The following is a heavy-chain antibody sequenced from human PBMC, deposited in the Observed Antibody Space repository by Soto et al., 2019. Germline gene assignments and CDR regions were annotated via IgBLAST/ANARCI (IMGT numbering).Heavy chain of an antibody. V-gene: IGHV4-4*02. Sequence: GTLSLTCAVSGASICSGGWLIWFRQPPGKGLEWIAEIFHDGNTNYSPSLKSRVTISVDKSQNQFSLNVYSVTAADTAVYYCARHEGWTGPDQWGQGTLVTVSS. CDR3: ARHEGWTGPDQ. J-gene: IGHJ5*02. CDR2: IFHDGNT. CDR1: GASICSGGW. D-gene: IGHD2-8*02.